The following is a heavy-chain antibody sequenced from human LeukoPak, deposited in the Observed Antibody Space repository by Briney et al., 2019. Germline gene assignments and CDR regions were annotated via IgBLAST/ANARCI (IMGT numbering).Heavy chain of an antibody. CDR2: INPNSGGT. D-gene: IGHD6-6*01. J-gene: IGHJ5*02. CDR1: GYTFTGYY. V-gene: IGHV1-2*02. Sequence: ASVKVSCKASGYTFTGYYMHWVRQAPGQGLGWMGWINPNSGGTNYAQKFQGRVTMTRDTSISTAYMELSRLRSDDTAVYYCARGVIYSSSSGWFDPWGQGTLVTVSS. CDR3: ARGVIYSSSSGWFDP.